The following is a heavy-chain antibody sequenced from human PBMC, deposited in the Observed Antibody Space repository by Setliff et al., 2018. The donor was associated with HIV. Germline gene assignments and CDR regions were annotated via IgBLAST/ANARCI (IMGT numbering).Heavy chain of an antibody. CDR3: ASMWKVGA. V-gene: IGHV3-7*03. CDR2: IKKDGREK. CDR1: GGSISSNKW. D-gene: IGHD1-26*01. Sequence: ETLSLTCAVSGGSISSNKWWSWVRQPPGKGLEWVATIKKDGREKYYVDSVKGRFTISRDNARTSLYLEMSSLRVEDTAVYFCASMWKVGAWGQGTLVTVSS. J-gene: IGHJ5*02.